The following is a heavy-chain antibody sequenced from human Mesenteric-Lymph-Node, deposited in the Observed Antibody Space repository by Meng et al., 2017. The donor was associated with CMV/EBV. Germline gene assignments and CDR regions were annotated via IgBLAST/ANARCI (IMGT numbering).Heavy chain of an antibody. CDR1: GGSISSYY. D-gene: IGHD3-3*01. J-gene: IGHJ5*02. CDR2: IYYSGST. Sequence: GSLRLSCTVSGGSISSYYWSWIRQPPGKGLEWIGYIYYSGSTNYNPSLKSRVTISVDTSKNQFSLKLSSVTAADTAVYYCARGSYSGPLRFLEWLGGNWFDPWGQGTLVTVSS. CDR3: ARGSYSGPLRFLEWLGGNWFDP. V-gene: IGHV4-59*01.